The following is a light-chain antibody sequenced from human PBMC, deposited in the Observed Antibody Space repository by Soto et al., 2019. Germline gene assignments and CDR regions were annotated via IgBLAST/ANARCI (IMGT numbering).Light chain of an antibody. CDR1: QSVLDTSSNRNL. CDR2: WPS. V-gene: IGKV4-1*01. J-gene: IGKJ1*01. CDR3: QQYYRTPWT. Sequence: DIVMTHSPDSLSMSLGERATINCRSTQSVLDTSSNRNLLGWYQQKPGQPPKVLIYWPSTRESGVPDRFSGSGSGTDFTLTISSLQAADVAVYYCQQYYRTPWTFGQGTKVEIK.